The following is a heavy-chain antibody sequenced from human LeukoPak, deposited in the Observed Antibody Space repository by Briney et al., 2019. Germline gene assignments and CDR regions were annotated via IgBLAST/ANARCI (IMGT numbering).Heavy chain of an antibody. D-gene: IGHD2-2*01. V-gene: IGHV1-8*01. CDR2: MNPNSGNT. J-gene: IGHJ5*02. Sequence: ASVKVSCKASGYTFTSYDINWVRQATGQGLEWMGWMNPNSGNTGYAQKFQGRVTMTRNTSISTAYMELSSLRSEDTAVYYCARGGCSSTSCYYSPRGFWFDPWGQGTLVTVSS. CDR1: GYTFTSYD. CDR3: ARGGCSSTSCYYSPRGFWFDP.